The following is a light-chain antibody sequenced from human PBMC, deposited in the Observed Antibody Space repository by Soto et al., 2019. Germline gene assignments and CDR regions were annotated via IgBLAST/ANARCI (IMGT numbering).Light chain of an antibody. CDR1: QDISNY. CDR2: DAS. Sequence: DIQMTQSPSSLSASVGDRVTITCQASQDISNYLNWYQQKAGKAPKLLIYDASNLETGVPSRFSGSGSGTDFTFTITSRQPEDIAVYYCQQYDNLPITFGQGTRREV. V-gene: IGKV1-33*01. CDR3: QQYDNLPIT. J-gene: IGKJ5*01.